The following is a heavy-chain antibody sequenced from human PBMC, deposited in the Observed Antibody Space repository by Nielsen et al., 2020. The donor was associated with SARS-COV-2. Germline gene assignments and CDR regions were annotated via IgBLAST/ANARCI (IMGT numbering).Heavy chain of an antibody. CDR1: GGSISTGSHY. V-gene: IGHV4-61*01. CDR2: IFYRGNT. CDR3: VRIDMATISVDY. J-gene: IGHJ4*01. D-gene: IGHD5-24*01. Sequence: SETLSLTCIVSGGSISTGSHYWSWIRQPRGKGLDGIGYIFYRGNTNYNPSLKSRVTISVDTSKNQFYLKVNSVTAADTAVYYCVRIDMATISVDYWGRGTLVTVSS.